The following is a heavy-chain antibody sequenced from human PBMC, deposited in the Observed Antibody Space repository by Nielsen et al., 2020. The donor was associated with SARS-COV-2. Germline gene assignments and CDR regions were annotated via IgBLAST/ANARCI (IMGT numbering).Heavy chain of an antibody. J-gene: IGHJ6*02. Sequence: GESLKISCAASGFTFSSYDMHWVRQAPGKGLEWVSVIGTAGDTYYPGSVKGRFTISRENAKNSLYLQMNSLRAGDTAVYYCARGEGAAAGTGLGMDVWGQGTTVTVSS. V-gene: IGHV3-13*01. CDR3: ARGEGAAAGTGLGMDV. CDR2: IGTAGDT. D-gene: IGHD6-13*01. CDR1: GFTFSSYD.